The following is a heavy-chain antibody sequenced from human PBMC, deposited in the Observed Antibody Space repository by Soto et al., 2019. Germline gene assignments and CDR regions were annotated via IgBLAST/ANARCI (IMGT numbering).Heavy chain of an antibody. CDR1: GFTFSSYA. CDR3: AKGGEKVRGVKAFDI. J-gene: IGHJ3*02. D-gene: IGHD3-10*01. CDR2: ISGSGGST. V-gene: IGHV3-23*01. Sequence: GGSLRLSCAASGFTFSSYAMGWVRQAPGKGLEWVSAISGSGGSTYYPDSVKGRFTISRDNSKNTLYLQMNSLRAEDTAVYYCAKGGEKVRGVKAFDIWGQGTMVTVSS.